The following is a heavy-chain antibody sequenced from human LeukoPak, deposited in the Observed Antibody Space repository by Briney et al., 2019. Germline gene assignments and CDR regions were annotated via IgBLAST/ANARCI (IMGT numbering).Heavy chain of an antibody. CDR1: GGTFSSYA. CDR3: ARDGEKNTAMDIYYYYYGMDV. J-gene: IGHJ6*04. Sequence: SVKVSCKASGGTFSSYAISWVRQAPGQGLEWMGGIIPIFGTASYAQKFQGRVTITADESTSTAYMELSSLRSEDTAVYYCARDGEKNTAMDIYYYYYGMDVWGKGTTVTVSS. D-gene: IGHD5-18*01. CDR2: IIPIFGTA. V-gene: IGHV1-69*01.